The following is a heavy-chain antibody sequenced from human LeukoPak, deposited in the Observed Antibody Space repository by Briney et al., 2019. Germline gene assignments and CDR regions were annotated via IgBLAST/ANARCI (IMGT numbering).Heavy chain of an antibody. CDR2: FEPEEGKT. V-gene: IGHV1-24*01. CDR3: ANKGDGFDL. Sequence: ASVKVSCKASGYALSGLSIHWARQSPGKGLEWMGGFEPEEGKTIYAQTFQGRLSMTEDTSTDTAFMELSTLESEDTAVYYCANKGDGFDLWGQGTMVTVSS. J-gene: IGHJ3*01. CDR1: GYALSGLS.